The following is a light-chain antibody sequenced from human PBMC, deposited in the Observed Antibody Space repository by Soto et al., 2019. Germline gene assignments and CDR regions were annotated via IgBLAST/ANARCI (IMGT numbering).Light chain of an antibody. CDR2: GAS. J-gene: IGKJ4*01. Sequence: EIVLTQSPGTLSLSPGERATLFCRASQSLSSTYLAWYQQKPGQAPRLLIYGASSRATGIPDRFSGSGSGTDFTLTISRLEPEDFAVYYCQQYGSSPRTFGGGTKVDI. CDR1: QSLSSTY. CDR3: QQYGSSPRT. V-gene: IGKV3-20*01.